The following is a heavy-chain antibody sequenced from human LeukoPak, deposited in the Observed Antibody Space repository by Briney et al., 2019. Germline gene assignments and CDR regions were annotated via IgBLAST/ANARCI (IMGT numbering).Heavy chain of an antibody. CDR1: GFTFSSYW. V-gene: IGHV3-53*01. CDR2: IYSGGTT. J-gene: IGHJ4*02. Sequence: PGGSLRLSCAASGFTFSSYWMSWVRQAPGKGLEWVSIIYSGGTTYYADSVKGRFTISRDSSKNTLYLQMNSLRVEDTAVYYCARVLWNGDYPRFDYWGQGTLVTVSS. CDR3: ARVLWNGDYPRFDY. D-gene: IGHD4-17*01.